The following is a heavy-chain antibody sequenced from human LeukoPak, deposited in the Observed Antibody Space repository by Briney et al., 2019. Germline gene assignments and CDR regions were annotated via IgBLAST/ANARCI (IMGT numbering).Heavy chain of an antibody. CDR2: IYPGDSDT. V-gene: IGHV5-51*01. Sequence: GESLKISCKGSGYSFTSYWIGWVRQMPGKGLEWMGIIYPGDSDTRYSPSFQGQVTISADKSISTAYLQWSSLKASDTAMYYCASASYDSSGYYNDLYFDYWGQGTLVTVSS. D-gene: IGHD3-22*01. CDR3: ASASYDSSGYYNDLYFDY. CDR1: GYSFTSYW. J-gene: IGHJ4*02.